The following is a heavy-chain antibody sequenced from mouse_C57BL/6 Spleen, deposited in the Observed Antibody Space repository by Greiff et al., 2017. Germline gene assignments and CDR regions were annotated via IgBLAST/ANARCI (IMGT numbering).Heavy chain of an antibody. CDR1: GYTFTDYY. D-gene: IGHD2-4*01. CDR2: INPNNGGT. Sequence: EVQLQQSGPELVKPGASVKISCKASGYTFTDYYMNWVKQSHGKSLEWIGDINPNNGGTSYNQKFTGKATLTVDKSSSTAYMALRSLTSEDSAVYYCARSLYDYDGGDYFDCWGQGTTLTVSS. CDR3: ARSLYDYDGGDYFDC. V-gene: IGHV1-26*01. J-gene: IGHJ2*01.